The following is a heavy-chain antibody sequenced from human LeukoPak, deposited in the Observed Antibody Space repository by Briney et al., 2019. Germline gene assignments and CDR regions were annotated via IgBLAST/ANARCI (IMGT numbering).Heavy chain of an antibody. CDR2: IANDGGST. D-gene: IGHD1/OR15-1a*01. Sequence: AGGSLRLSCAASGFTFTTYAMSWVRQAPGEGLEWVSTIANDGGSTYYADSVKGRFTISRDNSKNTVYLQMNSLRAEDMAVYYCAKSHSVEQRGYFDYWGQGTLVPVSS. CDR3: AKSHSVEQRGYFDY. J-gene: IGHJ4*02. CDR1: GFTFTTYA. V-gene: IGHV3-23*01.